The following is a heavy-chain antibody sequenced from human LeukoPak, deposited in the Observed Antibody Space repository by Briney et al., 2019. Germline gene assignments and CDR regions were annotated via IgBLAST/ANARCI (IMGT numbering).Heavy chain of an antibody. CDR2: ISWNSGSI. CDR1: GFTFDDYA. CDR3: AKDWSVDGSGSSPAFDY. Sequence: GGSLRLSCAASGFTFDDYAMHWVRQAPGKGLEWVSGISWNSGSIGYADSVKGRFTISRDNAKNSLYLQMNSLRAEDTALYYCAKDWSVDGSGSSPAFDYWGQGTLVTVSS. D-gene: IGHD3-10*01. J-gene: IGHJ4*02. V-gene: IGHV3-9*01.